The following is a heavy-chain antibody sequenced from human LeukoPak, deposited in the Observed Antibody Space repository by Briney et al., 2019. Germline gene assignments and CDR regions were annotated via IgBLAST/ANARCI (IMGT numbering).Heavy chain of an antibody. CDR2: ISSSSSTI. CDR1: GFTFSSYS. CDR3: ARDWTYYDSSGYSDAEYFQH. Sequence: GGSLRLSCAASGFTFSSYSMNWVRQAPGKGLEWVSYISSSSSTIYYADSVKGRFTISRDNAKNSLYLQMNSLRAEDTAVYYCARDWTYYDSSGYSDAEYFQHWGQGTLVTVSS. D-gene: IGHD3-22*01. V-gene: IGHV3-48*04. J-gene: IGHJ1*01.